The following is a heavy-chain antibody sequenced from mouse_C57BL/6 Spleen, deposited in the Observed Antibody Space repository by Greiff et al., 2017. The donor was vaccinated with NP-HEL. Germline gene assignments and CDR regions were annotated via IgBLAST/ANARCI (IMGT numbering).Heavy chain of an antibody. CDR3: ARLGYYGSGYEVDY. Sequence: VQLQQSGPELVKPGASVKLSCKASGYTFTSYDINWVKQRPGQGLEWIGWIYPRDGSTKYNEKFKGKATLTVDTSSSTAYLELHSLTSEDSAVYFCARLGYYGSGYEVDYWGQGTSVTVSS. J-gene: IGHJ4*01. CDR1: GYTFTSYD. D-gene: IGHD1-1*01. CDR2: IYPRDGST. V-gene: IGHV1-85*01.